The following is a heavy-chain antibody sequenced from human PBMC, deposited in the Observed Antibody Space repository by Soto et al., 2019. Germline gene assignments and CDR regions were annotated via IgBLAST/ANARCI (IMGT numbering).Heavy chain of an antibody. CDR1: GFTFSSYA. Sequence: GGSLRLSCAASGFTFSSYAMSWVRQAPGKGLEWVSAISGSGGSTYYADSVKGRFTISRDNSKNTLYLQMNSLRAEDTAVYYCAKDRGGCSGGSCFDAFDIWGQGTMVTVSS. J-gene: IGHJ3*02. CDR3: AKDRGGCSGGSCFDAFDI. CDR2: ISGSGGST. D-gene: IGHD2-15*01. V-gene: IGHV3-23*01.